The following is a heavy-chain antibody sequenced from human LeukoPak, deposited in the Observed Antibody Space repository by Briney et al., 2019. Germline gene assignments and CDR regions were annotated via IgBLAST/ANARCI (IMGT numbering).Heavy chain of an antibody. Sequence: SETLSLTCTVSGGSISRYYWSWIRQPPGKGLEWIGYIYYSGSTNYNPSLKSRVTISVDTSKNQFSLKLSSVTAADTAVYYCARYSGSRGAFDIWGQGTMVTVSS. CDR2: IYYSGST. D-gene: IGHD1-26*01. J-gene: IGHJ3*02. CDR3: ARYSGSRGAFDI. CDR1: GGSISRYY. V-gene: IGHV4-59*01.